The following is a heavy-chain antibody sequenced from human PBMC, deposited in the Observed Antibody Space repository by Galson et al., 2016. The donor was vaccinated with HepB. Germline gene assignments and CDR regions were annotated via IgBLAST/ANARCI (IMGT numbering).Heavy chain of an antibody. D-gene: IGHD6-13*01. V-gene: IGHV3-74*01. J-gene: IGHJ4*02. CDR1: GFIFSSYW. CDR2: ISSDGSRT. CDR3: ARDSSWFRGFDY. Sequence: SLRLSCAASGFIFSSYWIHWVRQAPGKGLVWVSRISSDGSRTHYADSVKGRFTISRDNAKNTVYLQISSLRAEDTAVYYCARDSSWFRGFDYWGQGTLVTVSS.